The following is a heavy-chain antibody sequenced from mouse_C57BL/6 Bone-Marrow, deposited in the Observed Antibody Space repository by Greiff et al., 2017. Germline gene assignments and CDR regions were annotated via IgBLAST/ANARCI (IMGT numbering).Heavy chain of an antibody. Sequence: QVQLQQPGAELVMPGASVKLSCKASGYTFTSYWMHWVKQRPGQGLEWIGDIDPSDSYTNYNQKFKGKSTLTVDKSSSTAYMQLSSLTSEDSAVYYCASSNYYGSSHWYFDVWGTGTTVTVSS. CDR3: ASSNYYGSSHWYFDV. CDR1: GYTFTSYW. V-gene: IGHV1-69*01. D-gene: IGHD1-1*01. CDR2: IDPSDSYT. J-gene: IGHJ1*03.